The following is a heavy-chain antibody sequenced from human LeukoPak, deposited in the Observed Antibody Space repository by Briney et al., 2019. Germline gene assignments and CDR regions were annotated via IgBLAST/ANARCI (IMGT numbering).Heavy chain of an antibody. D-gene: IGHD5-12*01. J-gene: IGHJ5*02. CDR3: ARRYSGYDWSAFWFDP. Sequence: SETLSLTCSVSGGSISGTNFYWGWIRQPPGKGLEWIGYIYTSGSTNYNPSLKSRVTISVDTSKNQFSLKLSSVTAADTAVYYCARRYSGYDWSAFWFDPWGQGTLVTVSS. CDR2: IYTSGST. CDR1: GGSISGTNFY. V-gene: IGHV4-4*09.